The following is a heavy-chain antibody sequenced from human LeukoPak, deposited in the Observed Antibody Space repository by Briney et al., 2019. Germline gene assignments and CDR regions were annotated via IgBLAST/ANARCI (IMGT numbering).Heavy chain of an antibody. CDR2: INRSGGSM. CDR3: AKEGYGDYFDC. J-gene: IGHJ4*02. Sequence: PGGSLRLSCAASGFTFSSYRMNWVRQAPGKGLEWVSSINRSGGSMYYVDSVKGRITISRDNAKNSVDLQMNNLRDEDTAVYYCAKEGYGDYFDCWGQGTLVTVSS. D-gene: IGHD4-17*01. V-gene: IGHV3-21*01. CDR1: GFTFSSYR.